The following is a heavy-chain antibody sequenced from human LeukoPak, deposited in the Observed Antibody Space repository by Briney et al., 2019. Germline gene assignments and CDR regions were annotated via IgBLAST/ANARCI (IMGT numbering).Heavy chain of an antibody. CDR2: ISSSGSTI. V-gene: IGHV3-48*03. D-gene: IGHD3-9*01. CDR3: ARAYYDILTGYYWYYFDY. Sequence: GGSLRLSCAASGLTFSSYEMNWVRQAPGKGLEWVSYISSSGSTIYYADSVKGRFTISRDNAKNSLYLQMNSLRAEDTAVYYCARAYYDILTGYYWYYFDYWGQGTLVTVSS. CDR1: GLTFSSYE. J-gene: IGHJ4*02.